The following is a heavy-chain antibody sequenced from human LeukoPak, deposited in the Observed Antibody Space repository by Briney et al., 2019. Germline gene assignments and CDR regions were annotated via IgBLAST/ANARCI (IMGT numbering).Heavy chain of an antibody. Sequence: SVKVSCKASGGTFSSYAISWVRQAPGQGLEWMGRIIPIFGTANYAQKFQGRVTITTDESTSTAYMELSSLRSEDTAVYYCARTDYYDSSGYPYWGQGTLVTVSS. D-gene: IGHD3-22*01. J-gene: IGHJ4*02. CDR2: IIPIFGTA. V-gene: IGHV1-69*05. CDR3: ARTDYYDSSGYPY. CDR1: GGTFSSYA.